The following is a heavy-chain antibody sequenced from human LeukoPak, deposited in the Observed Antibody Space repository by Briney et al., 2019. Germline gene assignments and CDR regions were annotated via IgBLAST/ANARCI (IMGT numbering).Heavy chain of an antibody. V-gene: IGHV1-2*02. CDR2: IDPKTGNT. CDR3: ASEAFCASGNCYLQRVAS. D-gene: IGHD3-22*01. J-gene: IGHJ4*02. CDR1: GYTFNAYF. Sequence: GASVKVSCNPSGYTFNAYFMHWVRQAPGQGLEWVGWIDPKTGNTRYAQKFQGRVTITRDTPIGTVYMELSSLKSDDTAVYYCASEAFCASGNCYLQRVASWGPGTLVTVSS.